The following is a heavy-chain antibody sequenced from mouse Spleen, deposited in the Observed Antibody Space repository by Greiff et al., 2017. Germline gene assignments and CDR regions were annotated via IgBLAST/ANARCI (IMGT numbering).Heavy chain of an antibody. D-gene: IGHD2-4*01. CDR2: IYWDDDK. CDR3: ARSYDYDPWFAY. V-gene: IGHV8-12*01. J-gene: IGHJ3*01. CDR1: GFSLSTSGMG. Sequence: ESGPGILQPSQTLSLTCSFSGFSLSTSGMGVSWIRQPSGKGLEWLAHIYWDDDKRYNPSLKSRLTISKDTSSNQVFLKITSVDTADTATYYCARSYDYDPWFAYWGQGTLVTVSA.